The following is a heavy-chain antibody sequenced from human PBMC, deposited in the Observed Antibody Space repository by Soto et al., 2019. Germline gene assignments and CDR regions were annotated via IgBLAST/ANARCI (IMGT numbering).Heavy chain of an antibody. CDR3: AKSPLGRGFGTVTPVVPGLDY. CDR2: ISGSGGST. Sequence: EVQLLDSGGDLVQPGGSLRLSCAASGFTFSNYPMSWVRQSPGKGLEWVSAISGSGGSTYYADSVKGRFTISRDNSKNTLYLQMNSLRAEDTAVYYCAKSPLGRGFGTVTPVVPGLDYWGQGTLVTVSS. V-gene: IGHV3-23*01. CDR1: GFTFSNYP. J-gene: IGHJ4*02. D-gene: IGHD1-1*01.